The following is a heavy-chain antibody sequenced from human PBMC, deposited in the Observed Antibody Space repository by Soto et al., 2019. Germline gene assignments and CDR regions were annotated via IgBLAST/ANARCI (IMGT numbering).Heavy chain of an antibody. D-gene: IGHD2-15*01. CDR2: ISSSSSYI. V-gene: IGHV3-21*01. CDR3: ARDSLGYCSGGSCYSLGGYYYYYYGMDV. CDR1: GFTFSSYS. J-gene: IGHJ6*02. Sequence: GGSLRLSCAASGFTFSSYSMSWVRQAPGKGLEWVSSISSSSSYIYYADSVKGRFTISRDNAKNSLYLQMNSLRAEDTAVYYCARDSLGYCSGGSCYSLGGYYYYYYGMDVWGQGTTVTVSS.